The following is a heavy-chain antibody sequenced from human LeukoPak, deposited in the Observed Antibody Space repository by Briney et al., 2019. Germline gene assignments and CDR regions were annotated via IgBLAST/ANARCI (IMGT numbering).Heavy chain of an antibody. CDR2: INPNSGGT. J-gene: IGHJ2*01. Sequence: GGSVKVSFKASGYTFTGYYMHWVRQAPGQGREWMGWINPNSGGTNYAQKFQGRVTMTRDTSISTAYMELSRLRSDDTAVYYCARFRPGDWSFDLWGRGTLVTVSS. D-gene: IGHD6-6*01. CDR3: ARFRPGDWSFDL. CDR1: GYTFTGYY. V-gene: IGHV1-2*02.